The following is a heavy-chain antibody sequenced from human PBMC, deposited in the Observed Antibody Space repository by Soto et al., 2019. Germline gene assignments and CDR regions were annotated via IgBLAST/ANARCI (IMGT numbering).Heavy chain of an antibody. CDR3: EREYYATTTWIDY. J-gene: IGHJ4*02. CDR1: GFTCTSYP. Sequence: QGQLVQSAPEVKRPGASVKVSCKTSGFTCTSYPFSWVRQAPGPGLEWLAWVHPYEGTTKVAHQFRDRITLTTDTSAATVFMALTRLTSDDTDVYFCEREYYATTTWIDYWGQGTLVAVSS. V-gene: IGHV1-18*04. D-gene: IGHD1-26*01. CDR2: VHPYEGTT.